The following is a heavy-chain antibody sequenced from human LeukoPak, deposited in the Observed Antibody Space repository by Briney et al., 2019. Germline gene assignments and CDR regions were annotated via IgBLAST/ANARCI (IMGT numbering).Heavy chain of an antibody. CDR2: ISGRTTYI. CDR1: GLTFSSYS. V-gene: IGHV3-21*01. CDR3: ARRGPDAFDI. J-gene: IGHJ3*02. Sequence: PGGSLRLSCAASGLTFSSYSMNWVRQAPGKGLEWVSSISGRTTYIYYADSVEGRFTLSRDNAKKSLYLQMNSLRAEDTAVYYCARRGPDAFDIWGQGTTVTVSS.